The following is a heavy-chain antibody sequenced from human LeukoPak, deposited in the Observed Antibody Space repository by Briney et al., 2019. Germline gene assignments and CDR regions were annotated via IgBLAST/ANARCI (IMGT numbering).Heavy chain of an antibody. CDR1: GGSFSGYY. CDR2: INHSGST. D-gene: IGHD2-15*01. V-gene: IGHV4-34*01. J-gene: IGHJ4*02. CDR3: ARELVGYPIDY. Sequence: SETLSLTCAVYGGSFSGYYWSWIRQPPGKGLEWIGEINHSGSTNYNPSLKSRVTISVDTSKNQFSLKLSSVTAADTAVYYCARELVGYPIDYWGQGTLVTVSS.